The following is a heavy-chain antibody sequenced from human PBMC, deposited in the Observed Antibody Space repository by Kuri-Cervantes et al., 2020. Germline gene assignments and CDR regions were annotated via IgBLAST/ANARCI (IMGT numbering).Heavy chain of an antibody. CDR2: INPNSGGT. V-gene: IGHV1-2*04. CDR3: ARDSARDSSNPLDF. Sequence: ASVKVSCKASGYTFTGYYMHWVRQAPGQGLEWMGWINPNSGGTSYAQKFQGWVTMTRDTSISTAYMELSRLRSDDTAVYYCARDSARDSSNPLDFWGQGTLVTVSS. J-gene: IGHJ4*02. CDR1: GYTFTGYY. D-gene: IGHD4-11*01.